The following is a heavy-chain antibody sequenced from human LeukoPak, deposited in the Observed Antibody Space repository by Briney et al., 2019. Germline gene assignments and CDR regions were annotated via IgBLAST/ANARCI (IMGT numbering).Heavy chain of an antibody. V-gene: IGHV4-39*01. CDR3: ARRVYSGYDQHAHFDY. D-gene: IGHD5-12*01. J-gene: IGHJ4*02. Sequence: KPSETLSLTCPVSGGSISSSSYYWGWIRQPPGKGLEWIGSIYYSGSTYYNPSLKSRVTISVDTSKNQFSLKLSSVTAADTAVYYCARRVYSGYDQHAHFDYWGQGTLVTVSS. CDR2: IYYSGST. CDR1: GGSISSSSYY.